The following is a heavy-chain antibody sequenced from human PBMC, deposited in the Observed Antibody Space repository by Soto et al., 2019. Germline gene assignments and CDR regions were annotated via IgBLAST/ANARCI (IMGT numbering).Heavy chain of an antibody. Sequence: PGGSLRLSCAASGFTFSSYAMSWVRQAPGKGLEWVSYISLSGDATYNADSVKGRFTISRDNAKHSLYLQMSSLRAEDTAVYYCARRGDLADVFDLWGQGTLVSVSS. V-gene: IGHV3-48*03. CDR1: GFTFSSYA. J-gene: IGHJ3*01. CDR2: ISLSGDAT. CDR3: ARRGDLADVFDL.